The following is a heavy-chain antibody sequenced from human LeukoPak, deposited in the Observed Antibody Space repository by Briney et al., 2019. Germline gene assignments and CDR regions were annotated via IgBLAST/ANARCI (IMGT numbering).Heavy chain of an antibody. Sequence: ASVKVSCKASGGTFSNYYMHWVRQAPGQGLEWMGIINPSGGTTSYAQKFQGRVTITRNTSISTAYMELSSLRSEDTAVYYCAVAGTLGEAFDIWGQGTMVTVSS. CDR2: INPSGGTT. V-gene: IGHV1-46*01. D-gene: IGHD6-19*01. CDR3: AVAGTLGEAFDI. CDR1: GGTFSNYY. J-gene: IGHJ3*02.